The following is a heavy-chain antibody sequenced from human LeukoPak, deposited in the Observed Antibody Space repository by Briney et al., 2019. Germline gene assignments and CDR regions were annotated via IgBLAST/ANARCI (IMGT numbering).Heavy chain of an antibody. CDR2: IFYSGST. J-gene: IGHJ4*02. D-gene: IGHD5-12*01. CDR1: GGSVSNYY. CDR3: ARYAYGGYNFDY. Sequence: SETLSLTCTVSGGSVSNYYWSWIRQPPGKGLEWIGYIFYSGSTNQNPSLKSRVTISVDTSKNQFSLKLSSVTAADTAVYYCARYAYGGYNFDYWGQGTLVTVSS. V-gene: IGHV4-59*08.